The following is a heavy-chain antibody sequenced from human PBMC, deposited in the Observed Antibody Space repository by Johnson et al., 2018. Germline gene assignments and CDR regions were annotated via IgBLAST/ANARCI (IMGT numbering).Heavy chain of an antibody. J-gene: IGHJ3*02. CDR2: ISYDGSNK. Sequence: QVQLVESGGGVVQPGRSLRLSCAASGFTFSSYGMHWVRQAPGKGLEWVAVISYDGSNKYYADSVKGRFTISRDNSKNTLYLQMNSLRAGDTAVYYCARGLRAAFDIWGQGTMVTVSS. D-gene: IGHD4-17*01. V-gene: IGHV3-30*03. CDR3: ARGLRAAFDI. CDR1: GFTFSSYG.